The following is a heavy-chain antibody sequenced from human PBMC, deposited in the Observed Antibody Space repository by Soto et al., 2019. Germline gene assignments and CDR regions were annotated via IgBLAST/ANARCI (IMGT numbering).Heavy chain of an antibody. V-gene: IGHV1-69*13. CDR1: GGTFSSYA. CDR2: IIPIFGTA. D-gene: IGHD2-8*01. CDR3: ARDKLPYAGGNGMDV. Sequence: SVKVSCKASGGTFSSYAISWVRQAPGQGLEWMGGIIPIFGTANYAQKFQGRVTITADESTSTAYMELSSLRSEDTAVYYCARDKLPYAGGNGMDVWGQGTTVTVTS. J-gene: IGHJ6*02.